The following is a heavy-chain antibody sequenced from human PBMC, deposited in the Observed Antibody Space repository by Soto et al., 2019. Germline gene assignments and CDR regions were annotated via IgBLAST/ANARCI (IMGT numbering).Heavy chain of an antibody. D-gene: IGHD1-7*01. V-gene: IGHV3-23*01. CDR3: AKGNSWSPALVLDI. CDR1: GFTFRSYA. Sequence: QPGGSMGLSCAASGFTFRSYAMNWVRQAPGKGLEWVSAISGSAGSTYYADSVKGRFTISRDTSKNTLYLQMNSLRAEDTAVYYCAKGNSWSPALVLDIWGQGTMVTVSS. J-gene: IGHJ3*02. CDR2: ISGSAGST.